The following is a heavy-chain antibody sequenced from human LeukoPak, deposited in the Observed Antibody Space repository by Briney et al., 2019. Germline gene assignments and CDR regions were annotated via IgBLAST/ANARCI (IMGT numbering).Heavy chain of an antibody. J-gene: IGHJ4*02. CDR3: AKGCGGNCYSSFDY. D-gene: IGHD2-21*02. CDR1: GFTFSSYA. Sequence: PGGSLRLSCAASGFTFSSYAISWVRQAPGKGLEWVSAISGSGGSTYYADSVKGRFTISRDNSKNTLYLQMDSLRVEDTAVYYCAKGCGGNCYSSFDYWGQGILVTVSS. V-gene: IGHV3-23*01. CDR2: ISGSGGST.